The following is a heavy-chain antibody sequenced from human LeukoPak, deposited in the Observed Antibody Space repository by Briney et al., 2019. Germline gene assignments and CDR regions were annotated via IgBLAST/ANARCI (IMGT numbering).Heavy chain of an antibody. CDR3: SRESGAFSPFGY. D-gene: IGHD1-26*01. V-gene: IGHV4-4*02. CDR1: GGSISSTNW. J-gene: IGHJ4*02. Sequence: PSETLSLTCGVSGGSISSTNWWSWVRQPPGQGLEWIGEISPSGVTNYNPSLKSRVTMSLDRSKNHLSLTLTSVTAADTAVYYCSRESGAFSPFGYWGQGTLVTVSS. CDR2: ISPSGVT.